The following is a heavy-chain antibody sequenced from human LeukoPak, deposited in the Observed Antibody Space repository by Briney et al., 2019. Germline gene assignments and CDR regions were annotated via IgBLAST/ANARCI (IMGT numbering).Heavy chain of an antibody. CDR3: AKTGQANIRSGWYGHDAFDI. V-gene: IGHV1-2*02. J-gene: IGHJ3*02. CDR2: INPNSGGT. Sequence: ASVKVSCKASGYTFTGYYMHWVRQAPGQGLEWMGWINPNSGGTNYAQKFQGRVTMTRDTSISTAYMELSRLRSDDTAVYYCAKTGQANIRSGWYGHDAFDIWGQGTMVTVSS. CDR1: GYTFTGYY. D-gene: IGHD6-19*01.